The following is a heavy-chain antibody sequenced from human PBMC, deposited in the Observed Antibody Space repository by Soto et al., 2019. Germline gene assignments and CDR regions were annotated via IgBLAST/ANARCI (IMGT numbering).Heavy chain of an antibody. V-gene: IGHV4-30-2*01. J-gene: IGHJ5*02. CDR1: WGSSSSGGYA. Sequence: QLQLQASGSGLVKPSHTLSLTCAVSWGSSSSGGYAWSWVRQPPGKGLEWIGYIYHSGSTDFDPSLKSRVTISVDRSKNQFSLKLSSVTAAFTAVYYCARVPSPWGQGTLGSVSS. CDR2: IYHSGST. CDR3: ARVPSP.